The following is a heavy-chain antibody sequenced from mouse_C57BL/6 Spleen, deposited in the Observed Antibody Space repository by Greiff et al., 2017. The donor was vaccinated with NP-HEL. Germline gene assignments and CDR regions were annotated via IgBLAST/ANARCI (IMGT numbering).Heavy chain of an antibody. CDR2: INPYNGGT. CDR1: GYTFTDYY. CDR3: ARSQSAWYFDV. Sequence: VQLQQSGPVLVKPGASVKMSCKASGYTFTDYYMNWVKQSHGKSLEWIGVINPYNGGTSYNQKFKGKATLTVDKSSSTAYMELNSLTSEDSSVYYCARSQSAWYFDVWGTGTTVTVSS. J-gene: IGHJ1*03. V-gene: IGHV1-19*01.